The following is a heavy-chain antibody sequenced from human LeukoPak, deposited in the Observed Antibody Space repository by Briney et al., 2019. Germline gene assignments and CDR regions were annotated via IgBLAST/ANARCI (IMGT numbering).Heavy chain of an antibody. CDR2: ISSSGSTI. CDR1: GFTFSSYE. J-gene: IGHJ6*03. V-gene: IGHV3-48*03. D-gene: IGHD5-18*01. CDR3: ARPQSYGYYYYMDV. Sequence: GGSLRLSCAASGFTFSSYEMNWVRQAPGKGLEWVSYISSSGSTIYYADSVKGRFTISRDNAKNSLYLQMNSLRAEDTALYYCARPQSYGYYYYMDVWGKGTTVTVSS.